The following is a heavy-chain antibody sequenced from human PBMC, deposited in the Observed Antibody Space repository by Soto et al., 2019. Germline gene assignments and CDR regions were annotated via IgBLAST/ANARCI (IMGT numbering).Heavy chain of an antibody. CDR2: FDPEDGET. CDR1: GYTLTELS. CDR3: ATVRGLMVRGVIIPYNWFDP. V-gene: IGHV1-24*01. J-gene: IGHJ5*02. Sequence: ASVKVSCKVSGYTLTELSMHWVRQAPGKGLEWMGGFDPEDGETIYAQKFQGRVTMTEDTSTDTAYMELSSLRSEDTAVYYCATVRGLMVRGVIIPYNWFDPWGQGTLVTVSS. D-gene: IGHD3-10*01.